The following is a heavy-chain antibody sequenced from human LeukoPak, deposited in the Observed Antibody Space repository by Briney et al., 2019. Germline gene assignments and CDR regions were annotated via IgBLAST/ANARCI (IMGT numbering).Heavy chain of an antibody. Sequence: ASVKVSCKASGYTFTSYGISWVRQAPGQGLEWMGWISAYNGNTNYAQKFQGRVTITRDTSASTAYMELSSLRSEDTAVYYCARDRGGAGDFDYWGQGTLVTVSS. CDR3: ARDRGGAGDFDY. D-gene: IGHD3-16*01. CDR1: GYTFTSYG. CDR2: ISAYNGNT. J-gene: IGHJ4*02. V-gene: IGHV1-18*01.